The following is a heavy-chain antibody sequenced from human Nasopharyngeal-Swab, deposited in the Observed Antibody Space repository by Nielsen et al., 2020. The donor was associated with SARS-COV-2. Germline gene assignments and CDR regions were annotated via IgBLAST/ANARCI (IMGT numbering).Heavy chain of an antibody. D-gene: IGHD2-2*01. V-gene: IGHV1-69*10. J-gene: IGHJ5*02. Sequence: WVRQAPGHGLEWMGGIIPILGIANYAQKFQGRVTITADKSTSTAYMELSSLRSEDTAVYYCASSHCSSTSCYHWFDPWGQGTLVTVSS. CDR3: ASSHCSSTSCYHWFDP. CDR2: IIPILGIA.